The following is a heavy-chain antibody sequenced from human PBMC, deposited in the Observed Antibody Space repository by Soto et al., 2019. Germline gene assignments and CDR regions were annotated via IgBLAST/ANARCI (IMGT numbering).Heavy chain of an antibody. V-gene: IGHV1-18*01. J-gene: IGHJ3*02. Sequence: PVKVSCEASGYRFTSYGISWVRQAPGQGLEWMGWISAYNGNTNYAQKLQGRVTMTTDTSTSTAYMELRSLRSDDTAVYYCARVRLFGAFDIWGQGTMVTVSS. CDR3: ARVRLFGAFDI. D-gene: IGHD3-3*01. CDR2: ISAYNGNT. CDR1: GYRFTSYG.